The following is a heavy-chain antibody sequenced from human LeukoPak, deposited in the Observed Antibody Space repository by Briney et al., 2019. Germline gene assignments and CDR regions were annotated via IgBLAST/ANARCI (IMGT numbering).Heavy chain of an antibody. CDR3: ARDTAVITGPFDY. J-gene: IGHJ4*02. CDR2: INPSGGST. D-gene: IGHD3-16*01. V-gene: IGHV1-46*01. CDR1: GYTFTSYY. Sequence: ASVKVSCKASGYTFTSYYMHWVRQAPGQGLEWMGIINPSGGSTSYAQKFQGRVTMTRDTSTSTVYMELSSLRSEDSAVYFCARDTAVITGPFDYWGQGTLVTVSS.